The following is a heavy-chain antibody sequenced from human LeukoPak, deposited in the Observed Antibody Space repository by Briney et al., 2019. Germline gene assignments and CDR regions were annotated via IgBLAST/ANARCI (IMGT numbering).Heavy chain of an antibody. CDR3: GANAEDCYDSSGYPHLGYY. CDR1: GYTFTGYY. V-gene: IGHV1-2*02. CDR2: INPNTGGT. J-gene: IGHJ4*02. Sequence: GASVKVSCKASGYTFTGYYMHWVRQAPGQGLEWMGWINPNTGGTNYAQKFRGRVTMTSDTSITTAYMELSRLRSDDTAVYYCGANAEDCYDSSGYPHLGYYWGQGTLVTVSS. D-gene: IGHD3-22*01.